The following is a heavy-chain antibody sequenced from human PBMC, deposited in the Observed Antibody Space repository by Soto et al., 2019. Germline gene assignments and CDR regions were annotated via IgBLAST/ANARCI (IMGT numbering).Heavy chain of an antibody. CDR3: AADTGDIEVVPATT. Sequence: PGGSLRLPCTASGLNFEKCSFNWVRQPPGKGPEWLASISPASTYIRYADSVKGRFTISRDNARNSLSLQMMSLRADDTAMYYCAADTGDIEVVPATTWGQGTLVTVSS. J-gene: IGHJ4*02. V-gene: IGHV3-21*04. D-gene: IGHD2-15*01. CDR1: GLNFEKCS. CDR2: ISPASTYI.